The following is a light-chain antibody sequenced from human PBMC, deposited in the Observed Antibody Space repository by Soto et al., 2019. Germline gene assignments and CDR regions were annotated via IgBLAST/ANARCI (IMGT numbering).Light chain of an antibody. Sequence: QSALTQPPSASGSPGQSVTISCTGTSSDVGGYNYVSWYQQYPGKVPKLIISEVTNRPSGVPDRFSGSKSGNTASLTVSGLQAEDEADYYCTSYAGDNTMIFGGGTKLTVL. V-gene: IGLV2-8*01. CDR3: TSYAGDNTMI. CDR1: SSDVGGYNY. J-gene: IGLJ2*01. CDR2: EVT.